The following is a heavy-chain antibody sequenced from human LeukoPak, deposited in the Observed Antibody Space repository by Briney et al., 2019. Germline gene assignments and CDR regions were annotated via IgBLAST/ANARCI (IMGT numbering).Heavy chain of an antibody. J-gene: IGHJ4*02. V-gene: IGHV3-23*01. CDR2: VTFSPPAT. Sequence: GRSLRLSCAASGFTFTSYALHWVRQAPGKGLERVSAVTFSPPATHYADSLRGRFTISSDTSKNTLYLEMNSLRAEDTASYYCARDSGPGAGPAFCYWGQGAQVTVSS. CDR3: ARDSGPGAGPAFCY. CDR1: GFTFTSYA. D-gene: IGHD3-3*01.